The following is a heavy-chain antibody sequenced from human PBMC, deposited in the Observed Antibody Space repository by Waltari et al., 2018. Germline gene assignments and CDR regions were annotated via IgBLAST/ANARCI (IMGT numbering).Heavy chain of an antibody. Sequence: QVQLQESGPGLVKPSETLSLTCTVSGGSISSYYWSRIRQPPGKGLEWIGYIYYSGSTNYNPSLKSRVTISVDTSKNQFSLKLSSVTAADTAVYYCARNPGVVIAAAGTGGAFDIWGQGTMVTVSS. V-gene: IGHV4-59*01. CDR2: IYYSGST. CDR1: GGSISSYY. D-gene: IGHD6-13*01. CDR3: ARNPGVVIAAAGTGGAFDI. J-gene: IGHJ3*02.